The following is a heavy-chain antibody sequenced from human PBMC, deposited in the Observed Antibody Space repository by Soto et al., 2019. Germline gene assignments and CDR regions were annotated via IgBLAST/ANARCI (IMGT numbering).Heavy chain of an antibody. CDR2: ISWNSGSI. D-gene: IGHD1-26*01. CDR3: AKDMRWELQQGDAFDI. J-gene: IGHJ3*02. V-gene: IGHV3-9*01. CDR1: GFTFDDYA. Sequence: EVQLVESGGGLVQPGRSLRLSCAASGFTFDDYAMHWVRQAPGKGLEWVSGISWNSGSIGYADSVKGRFTISRDNAKNSLYLQMNSLRAEDTALYYCAKDMRWELQQGDAFDIWGQGTMVTVSS.